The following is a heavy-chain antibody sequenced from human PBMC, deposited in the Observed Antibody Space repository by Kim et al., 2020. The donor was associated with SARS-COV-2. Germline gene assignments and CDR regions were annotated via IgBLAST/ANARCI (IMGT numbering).Heavy chain of an antibody. D-gene: IGHD1-7*01. CDR1: GFTFSSYG. V-gene: IGHV3-33*01. Sequence: GGSLRLSCAASGFTFSSYGMHWVRQAPGKGLEWVAVIWYDGSNKYYADSVKGRFTISRDNSKNTLYLQMNSLRAEDTAVYYCARDRVGELELNYYYYYGMDVWGQGTTVTVSS. J-gene: IGHJ6*02. CDR2: IWYDGSNK. CDR3: ARDRVGELELNYYYYYGMDV.